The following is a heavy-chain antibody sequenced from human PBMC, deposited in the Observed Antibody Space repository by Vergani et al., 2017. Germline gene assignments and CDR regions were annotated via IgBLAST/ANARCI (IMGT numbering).Heavy chain of an antibody. CDR1: GFTSSYYV. D-gene: IGHD1-1*01. CDR3: ATKSCGTPGCQIGYFRE. CDR2: ISYDGTQK. V-gene: IGHV3-30*03. J-gene: IGHJ1*01. Sequence: QVHLVESGGGVVPPGRSLRLSCVVSGFTSSYYVMHWVRQAPGKGLEWVAVISYDGTQKYYADSVKGRFTISRDNSKSTLYLQMNSLRTEDTAVYYCATKSCGTPGCQIGYFREWGQGTLVTVSS.